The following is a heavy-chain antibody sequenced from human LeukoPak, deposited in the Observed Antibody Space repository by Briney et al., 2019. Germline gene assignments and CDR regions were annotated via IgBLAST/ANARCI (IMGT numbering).Heavy chain of an antibody. CDR3: ALDSSSWYRVPFDY. Sequence: GGSLRLSCAVSGFTFSNYWMSWVRQAPGKGLEWVANIKQDGSEKYYVDSVKGRLTISRDNAKNSLYLQMHSLRAEDTAVYYCALDSSSWYRVPFDYWGQGTLVTVSS. V-gene: IGHV3-7*01. J-gene: IGHJ4*02. D-gene: IGHD6-13*01. CDR1: GFTFSNYW. CDR2: IKQDGSEK.